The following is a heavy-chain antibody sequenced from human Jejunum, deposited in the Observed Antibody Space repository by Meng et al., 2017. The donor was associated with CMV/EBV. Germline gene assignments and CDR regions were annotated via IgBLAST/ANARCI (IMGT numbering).Heavy chain of an antibody. CDR1: GFPFNTYA. D-gene: IGHD2-21*01. CDR3: AKAESSAWYSSDH. V-gene: IGHV3-23*03. J-gene: IGHJ5*02. CDR2: IYSGGSTT. Sequence: ASGFPFNTYAMSWVRQAPGKGLEWVSVIYSGGSTTYYADSVKGRFTISRDNSKNTLYLQMNSLRAEDTAIYYCAKAESSAWYSSDHWGQGTLVTVSS.